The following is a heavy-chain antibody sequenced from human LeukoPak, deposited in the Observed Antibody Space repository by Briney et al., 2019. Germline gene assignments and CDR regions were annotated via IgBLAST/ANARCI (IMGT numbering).Heavy chain of an antibody. J-gene: IGHJ5*02. CDR3: AKPISGGLAVIADWFDP. D-gene: IGHD6-19*01. Sequence: GGSLRLPCEASGFAFSFSAMTWVRQAPGTGLEWVSTINANAINTYYADSVKGRFTISRDNSKSTLYLQLNSLRAEDTAVYYCAKPISGGLAVIADWFDPWGQGTLVTVSS. CDR1: GFAFSFSA. V-gene: IGHV3-23*01. CDR2: INANAINT.